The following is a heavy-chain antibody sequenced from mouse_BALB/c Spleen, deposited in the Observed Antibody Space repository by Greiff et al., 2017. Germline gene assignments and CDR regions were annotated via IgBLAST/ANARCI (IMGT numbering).Heavy chain of an antibody. D-gene: IGHD1-2*01. V-gene: IGHV5-6-5*01. CDR3: ARGLITTAGFAY. CDR1: GFTFSSYA. J-gene: IGHJ3*01. CDR2: ISSGGST. Sequence: EVKVEESGGGLVKPGGSLKLSCAASGFTFSSYAMSWVRQTPEKRLEWVASISSGGSTYYPDSVKGRFTISRYNARNILYLQMSSLRSEDTAMYYCARGLITTAGFAYWGQGTLVTVSA.